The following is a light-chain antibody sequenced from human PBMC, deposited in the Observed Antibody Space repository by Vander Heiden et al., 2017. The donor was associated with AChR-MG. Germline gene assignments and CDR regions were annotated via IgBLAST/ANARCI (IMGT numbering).Light chain of an antibody. CDR3: SSYINRTTV. CDR2: DVT. J-gene: IGLJ3*02. Sequence: QSALTQPASVSGSPGQSITISCAGTSSDVGGSNYVPWYQQHPGKAPKLLIYDVTKRPSGFSNRFSGSRSGNTASLSISGLQAEDEADYYCSSYINRTTVFGGGTKVTVL. V-gene: IGLV2-14*01. CDR1: SSDVGGSNY.